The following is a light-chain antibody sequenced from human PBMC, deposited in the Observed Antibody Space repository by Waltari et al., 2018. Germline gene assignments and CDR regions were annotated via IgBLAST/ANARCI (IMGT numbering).Light chain of an antibody. CDR3: LQYSSSPWT. CDR1: QRISSW. Sequence: DIQMTQSPSSLSASVADTVTITCRASQRISSWLDWYQQKPGTAPNLLISKASSLQSGVPSRFSGSGSGTEFTLTISSLRPEDFATYYCLQYSSSPWTFGQGTKVEIK. J-gene: IGKJ1*01. CDR2: KAS. V-gene: IGKV1-5*03.